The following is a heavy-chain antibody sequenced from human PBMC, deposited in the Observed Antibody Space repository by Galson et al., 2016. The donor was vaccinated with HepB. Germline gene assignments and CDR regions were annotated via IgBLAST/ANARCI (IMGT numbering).Heavy chain of an antibody. Sequence: SLRLSCAASGFTFSSHAMTWVRQAPGKGLEWVSYISRSSGATYYADSVNGRFIISRDSAKNSLFLQMNSLRDEDTAVYHCARYSRDYGLDFWGQGTMVTVSS. D-gene: IGHD4/OR15-4a*01. J-gene: IGHJ3*01. V-gene: IGHV3-48*02. CDR2: ISRSSGAT. CDR1: GFTFSSHA. CDR3: ARYSRDYGLDF.